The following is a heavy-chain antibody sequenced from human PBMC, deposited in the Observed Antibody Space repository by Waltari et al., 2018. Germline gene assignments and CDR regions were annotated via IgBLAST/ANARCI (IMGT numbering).Heavy chain of an antibody. CDR2: INPNNGGT. CDR1: AYSFTDYY. CDR3: AKVTSGAVAFEY. D-gene: IGHD6-19*01. J-gene: IGHJ4*02. V-gene: IGHV1-2*02. Sequence: QVQLVQSGAEVKKPGASVKVSCQASAYSFTDYYMHWMRQAPGQGLEWMGWINPNNGGTDYAQNFQGRVTMTRDTSISTAYMELSRLTSDDTAVYYCAKVTSGAVAFEYWGQGTLVTVSS.